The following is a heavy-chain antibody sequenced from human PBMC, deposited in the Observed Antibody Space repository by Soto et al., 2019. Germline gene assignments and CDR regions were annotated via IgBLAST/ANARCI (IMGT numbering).Heavy chain of an antibody. CDR1: GFTFSNAW. CDR2: IKSKTDGGTT. D-gene: IGHD2-2*01. CDR3: TTDPHIVLVPAAVDY. V-gene: IGHV3-15*07. Sequence: GGSLRLSCAASGFTFSNAWMNWVRQAPGKGLEWVGRIKSKTDGGTTDYAAPVKGRFTISRDDSKNTLYLQMNSLKTDDTAVYYCTTDPHIVLVPAAVDYWGQGTLVTVSS. J-gene: IGHJ4*02.